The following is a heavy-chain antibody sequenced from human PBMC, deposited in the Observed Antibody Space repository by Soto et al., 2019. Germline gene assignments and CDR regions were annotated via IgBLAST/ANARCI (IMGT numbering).Heavy chain of an antibody. CDR2: IYYSGST. D-gene: IGHD2-21*02. Sequence: QVQLQESGPGLVKPSETLSLTCTVSGGSISSYYWSWIRQPPGKGLEWIGYIYYSGSTNYNPSLKSRVTISVVXXKXRXCLKLSSVTAADTAVYYCARAPYCGGDCYSDWYFDLWGRGTLVTVSS. V-gene: IGHV4-59*01. CDR1: GGSISSYY. J-gene: IGHJ2*01. CDR3: ARAPYCGGDCYSDWYFDL.